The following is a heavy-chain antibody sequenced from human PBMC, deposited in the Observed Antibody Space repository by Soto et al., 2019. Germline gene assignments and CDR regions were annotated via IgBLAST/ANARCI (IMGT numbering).Heavy chain of an antibody. CDR2: IYHSGST. J-gene: IGHJ5*02. V-gene: IGHV4-4*02. CDR3: ARVGSGWYVGFDP. Sequence: SETLSLTCAVSGGSISSSNWWSWVRQPPGKGLEWIGEIYHSGSTNYNPSLKSRVTISVDKSKNQFSLKLSSVTAADTAVYYCARVGSGWYVGFDPWGQGTLVTVSS. CDR1: GGSISSSNW. D-gene: IGHD6-19*01.